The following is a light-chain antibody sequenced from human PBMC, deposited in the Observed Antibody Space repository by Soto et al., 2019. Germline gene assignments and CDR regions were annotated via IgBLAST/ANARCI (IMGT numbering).Light chain of an antibody. CDR1: SSDVGGYNH. V-gene: IGLV2-14*01. J-gene: IGLJ2*01. CDR2: AVS. Sequence: QSVLTQPASVSVSPGQSITISCTGTSSDVGGYNHVSWYQHSPGKAPKLILFAVSDRPSGVSHRFSGSKSGNTASLTISGLQAEDEADYYCCSYTSLSTVVFGGGTQLTVL. CDR3: CSYTSLSTVV.